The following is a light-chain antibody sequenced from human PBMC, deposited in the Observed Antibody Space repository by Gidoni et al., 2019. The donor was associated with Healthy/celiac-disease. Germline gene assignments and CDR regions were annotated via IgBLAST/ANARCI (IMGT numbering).Light chain of an antibody. CDR2: DVS. V-gene: IGLV2-14*03. CDR1: SSDVGGYNY. Sequence: QSALTQPASVSGSPGQSITISCTGTSSDVGGYNYVSWYQQHPGKAPKLMIYDVSNRPSGVSNRFSGSKCGNTASLTISGLQAEDEADYYCSSYTSSSKGVFGTGTKVTVL. CDR3: SSYTSSSKGV. J-gene: IGLJ1*01.